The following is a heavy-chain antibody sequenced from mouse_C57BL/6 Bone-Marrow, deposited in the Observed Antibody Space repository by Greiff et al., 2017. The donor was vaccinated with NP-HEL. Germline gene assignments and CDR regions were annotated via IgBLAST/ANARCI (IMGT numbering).Heavy chain of an antibody. V-gene: IGHV6-6*01. J-gene: IGHJ4*01. CDR3: TSLSYDYEGAMDY. Sequence: EVKVEESGGGLVQPGGSMKLSCAASGFTFSDAWMDWVRQSPEKGLEWVAEIRNKANNHATYYAESVKGRFTISRDDSKSSVYLQMNSLRAEDTGIYYCTSLSYDYEGAMDYWGQGTSVTVSS. CDR2: IRNKANNHAT. D-gene: IGHD2-4*01. CDR1: GFTFSDAW.